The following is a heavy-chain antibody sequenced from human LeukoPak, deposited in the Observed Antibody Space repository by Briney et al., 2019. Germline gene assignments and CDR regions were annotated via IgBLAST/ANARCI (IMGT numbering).Heavy chain of an antibody. CDR3: AKNPTDSSSWYGDY. V-gene: IGHV3-23*01. Sequence: GGSLRLSCEASGFTFSSYAMSWVRQAPGKGLEWXXXISGSGGSXYYXDSXXGRFTISRDNSKNTLYLQMNSLRAEDTAVYYCAKNPTDSSSWYGDYWGQGTLVTVSS. CDR2: ISGSGGSX. CDR1: GFTFSSYA. D-gene: IGHD6-13*01. J-gene: IGHJ4*02.